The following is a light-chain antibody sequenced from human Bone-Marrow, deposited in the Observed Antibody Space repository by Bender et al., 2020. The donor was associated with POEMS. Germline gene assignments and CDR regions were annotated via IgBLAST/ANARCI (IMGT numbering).Light chain of an antibody. CDR3: LSYAGRTTLV. J-gene: IGLJ2*01. CDR1: SSDVGGYNL. CDR2: EGS. Sequence: QSALTQPASVSGSPGQSVTISCTGTSSDVGGYNLVSWYQQLPGKAPKLMIYEGSKRPSGVSNRFSGSKSGNTASLTISGLQAEDEADYYCLSYAGRTTLVFGGGTKLTVL. V-gene: IGLV2-23*01.